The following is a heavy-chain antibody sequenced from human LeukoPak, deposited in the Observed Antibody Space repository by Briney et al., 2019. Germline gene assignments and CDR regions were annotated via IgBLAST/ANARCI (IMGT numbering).Heavy chain of an antibody. D-gene: IGHD2-2*02. Sequence: ASVQVSCNASGYTFTGYYMYWVRQAPGQGLEWMGWINPNSGGTNYAQKFQGRVTMTRDTSISTAYMELSRLRSDDTAVYYCARDPSPLGYCSSTSCYTRGVFAYWGQGTLVTVSS. CDR1: GYTFTGYY. J-gene: IGHJ4*02. CDR2: INPNSGGT. CDR3: ARDPSPLGYCSSTSCYTRGVFAY. V-gene: IGHV1-2*02.